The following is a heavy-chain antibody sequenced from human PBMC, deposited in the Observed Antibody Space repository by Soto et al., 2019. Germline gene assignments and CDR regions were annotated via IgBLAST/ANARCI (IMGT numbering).Heavy chain of an antibody. CDR3: ARVGQWLVPHYYYGMDV. CDR1: GFTFSSYG. Sequence: PGGSLRLSCAASGFTFSSYGMHWVRQAPGKGLEWVAVIWYDGSNQYFADSVKGRFTISRDNSKNTLYLQMNSLRAEDTAVYYCARVGQWLVPHYYYGMDVWGQGTTVTV. D-gene: IGHD6-19*01. J-gene: IGHJ6*02. CDR2: IWYDGSNQ. V-gene: IGHV3-33*01.